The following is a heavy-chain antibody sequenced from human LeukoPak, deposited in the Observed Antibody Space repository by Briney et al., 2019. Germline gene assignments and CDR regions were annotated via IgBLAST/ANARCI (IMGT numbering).Heavy chain of an antibody. CDR1: GYTFTGYY. V-gene: IGHV1-18*04. J-gene: IGHJ4*02. CDR3: ARDLRGGYYESSGYYTPRFDY. Sequence: ASVKVSCKASGYTFTGYYMHWVRQAPGQGLEWMGWISAYNGNTNYAQKLQGRVTMTTDTSTSTAYMELRSLRSDDTAVYYCARDLRGGYYESSGYYTPRFDYWGQGTLVTVSS. D-gene: IGHD3-22*01. CDR2: ISAYNGNT.